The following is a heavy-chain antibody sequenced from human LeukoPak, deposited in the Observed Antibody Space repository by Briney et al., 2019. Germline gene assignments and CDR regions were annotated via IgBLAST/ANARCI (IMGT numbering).Heavy chain of an antibody. CDR1: GGSISSDNW. J-gene: IGHJ4*02. D-gene: IGHD1-26*01. V-gene: IGHV4-4*02. CDR2: IYHTGST. CDR3: ARVLGPNSGSYQRFDY. Sequence: KPSGTLSFTCAVSGGSISSDNWWSWVRQPPGKGLEWIGEIYHTGSTNYSPSLKRRVTISVDKSKNQFSLHLSSVNGADTAVYYCARVLGPNSGSYQRFDYWGQGTLVTVSS.